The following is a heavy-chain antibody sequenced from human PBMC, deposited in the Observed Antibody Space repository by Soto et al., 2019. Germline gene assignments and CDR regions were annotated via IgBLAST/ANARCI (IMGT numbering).Heavy chain of an antibody. D-gene: IGHD3-22*01. CDR3: PKSYYDSSGPGAFDI. V-gene: IGHV3-23*01. CDR1: GFTFSNYA. Sequence: GGSMRLSCAASGFTFSNYAMSWVRQAPGKGLEWVEAISGSGGSTYYAYSVKGRFTISRDNSKNTLYLQMNSLRAEDTAVYYRPKSYYDSSGPGAFDIWGQGTMVTVPS. CDR2: ISGSGGST. J-gene: IGHJ3*02.